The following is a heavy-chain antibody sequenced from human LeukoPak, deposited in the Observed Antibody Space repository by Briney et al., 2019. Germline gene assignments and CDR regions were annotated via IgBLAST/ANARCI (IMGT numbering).Heavy chain of an antibody. CDR1: GGTFSSYA. V-gene: IGHV1-69*05. CDR2: IIPIFGTA. D-gene: IGHD2-2*01. Sequence: SVKVSCKASGGTFSSYAISWARQAPGQGLEWMGGIIPIFGTANYAQKFQGRVTITTDESTSTAYMELSSLRSEDTAVYYCARDRGHCSSTSCYYFDYWGQGTLVTVSS. J-gene: IGHJ4*02. CDR3: ARDRGHCSSTSCYYFDY.